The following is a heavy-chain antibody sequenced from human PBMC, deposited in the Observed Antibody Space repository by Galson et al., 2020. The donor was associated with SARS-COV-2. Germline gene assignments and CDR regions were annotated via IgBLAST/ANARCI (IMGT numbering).Heavy chain of an antibody. CDR1: GGSLSSYY. CDR3: ARNDFWSGYYWFDP. V-gene: IGHV4-59*01. CDR2: IYYSGST. D-gene: IGHD3-3*01. Sequence: ETLSLTCTVSGGSLSSYYWSWIRQPPGKGLAWIGYIYYSGSTNYNPSLKSRVTISVDTSKNQFSLKLSSVTAADTAVYYCARNDFWSGYYWFDPWGQGTLVTVSS. J-gene: IGHJ5*02.